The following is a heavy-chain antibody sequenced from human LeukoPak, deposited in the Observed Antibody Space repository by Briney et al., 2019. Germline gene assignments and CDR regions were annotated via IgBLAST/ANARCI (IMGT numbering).Heavy chain of an antibody. D-gene: IGHD3-9*01. Sequence: SETLSLTCTVSGGSISSSSYYWGWIRQPPGKGLEWIGSIYYSGSTNYNPSLKSRVTISVDTSKNQFSLKLSSVTAADTAVYYCARDGGITISRAFDIWGQGTMVTVSS. CDR2: IYYSGST. J-gene: IGHJ3*02. CDR1: GGSISSSSYY. CDR3: ARDGGITISRAFDI. V-gene: IGHV4-39*07.